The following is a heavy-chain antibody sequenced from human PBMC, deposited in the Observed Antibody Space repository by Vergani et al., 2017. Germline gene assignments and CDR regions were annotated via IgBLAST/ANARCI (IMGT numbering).Heavy chain of an antibody. CDR3: AKGVINSKSLYGMDV. Sequence: EVQLLESGGGLVQPGGSLRLSCAASGFTFSSYAMSWVRQAPGKGLEWVSAISGSGGSTYYADSVKGRFTISRDNSKNTLYLQMNSLRAEDTAVYYCAKGVINSKSLYGMDVWAKGPRSPSP. J-gene: IGHJ6*02. D-gene: IGHD3-22*01. CDR1: GFTFSSYA. V-gene: IGHV3-23*01. CDR2: ISGSGGST.